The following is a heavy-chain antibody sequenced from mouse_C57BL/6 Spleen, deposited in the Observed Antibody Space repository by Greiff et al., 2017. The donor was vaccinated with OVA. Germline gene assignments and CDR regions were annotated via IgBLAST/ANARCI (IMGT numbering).Heavy chain of an antibody. V-gene: IGHV1-26*01. CDR1: GYTFTDYY. CDR2: INPNNGGT. J-gene: IGHJ3*01. CDR3: ARSYGNYGFDWFAY. Sequence: VQLQQSGPELVKPGASVKISCKASGYTFTDYYMNWVKQSHGKSLEWIGDINPNNGGTSYNQKFKGKATLTVDKSSSTAYMELRSLTSEDSAVYYCARSYGNYGFDWFAYWGQGTLVTVSA. D-gene: IGHD2-1*01.